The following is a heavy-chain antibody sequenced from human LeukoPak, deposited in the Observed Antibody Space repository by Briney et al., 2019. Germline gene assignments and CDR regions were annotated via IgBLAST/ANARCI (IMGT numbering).Heavy chain of an antibody. Sequence: GGSLSLSCAASGFTFSSYGMHWLRQAPGKGREGVGVIWYDGSNKYYADSVKGRFTISRDNSKNTLYLQMNRLRAEDTAVYYCARDFGSSPFDYWGQGTLVTVSS. J-gene: IGHJ4*02. D-gene: IGHD6-13*01. CDR2: IWYDGSNK. CDR3: ARDFGSSPFDY. V-gene: IGHV3-33*01. CDR1: GFTFSSYG.